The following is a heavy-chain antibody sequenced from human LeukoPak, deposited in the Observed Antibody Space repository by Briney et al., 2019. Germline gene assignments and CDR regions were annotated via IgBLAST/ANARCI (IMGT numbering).Heavy chain of an antibody. J-gene: IGHJ3*02. D-gene: IGHD2-21*02. CDR3: ARPGVTSAFDI. CDR2: ISSSSSYI. Sequence: PGGSLRLSCTASGFTFGDYAMNWVRQAPGKGLEWVSSISSSSSYIYYADSVKGRFTISRDNAKNSLYLQMNSLRAEDTAVYYCARPGVTSAFDIWGQGTMVTVSS. CDR1: GFTFGDYA. V-gene: IGHV3-21*01.